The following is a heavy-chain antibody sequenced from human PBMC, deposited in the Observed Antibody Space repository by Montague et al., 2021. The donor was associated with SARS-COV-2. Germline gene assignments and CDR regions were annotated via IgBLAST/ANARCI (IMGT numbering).Heavy chain of an antibody. V-gene: IGHV4-59*01. CDR3: ARSLGPSGTYYLPY. J-gene: IGHJ4*02. D-gene: IGHD3-10*01. Sequence: SETLSLTCSVSGGSIGSYYWSWLRQPPGKGLEWIGHIHYSGSSTYSPSFKSRVTISIDTPKNQFSLKLSSATAADTAVYYCARSLGPSGTYYLPYWGQGTLVTVSS. CDR2: IHYSGSS. CDR1: GGSIGSYY.